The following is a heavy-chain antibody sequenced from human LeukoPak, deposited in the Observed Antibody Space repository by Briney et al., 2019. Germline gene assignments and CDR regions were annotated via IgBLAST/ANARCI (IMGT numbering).Heavy chain of an antibody. CDR3: AREYCGGDCYSLPGAFDI. CDR1: GYTFTSYY. J-gene: IGHJ3*02. Sequence: GASVKVSCKASGYTFTSYYMHWVRQAPGQGLEWMGIINPSGGSTSYAQKFQGRVTMTRDTSTSTVYMELSSLRSEDTAVYYCAREYCGGDCYSLPGAFDIWGQGTMVTVSS. CDR2: INPSGGST. V-gene: IGHV1-46*01. D-gene: IGHD2-21*01.